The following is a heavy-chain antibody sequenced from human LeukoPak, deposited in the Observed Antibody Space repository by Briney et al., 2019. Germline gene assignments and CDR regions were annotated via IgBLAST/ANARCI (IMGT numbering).Heavy chain of an antibody. V-gene: IGHV3-23*01. Sequence: GGSLRLSCAASGFSFSSYNMNWVRQAPGKGLEWVSAISGSGGSTYYADSVKGRFTISRDNSKNTLYLQMNSLRAEDTAVYYCANLDYGDYPSGCWGQGTLVTVSS. CDR2: ISGSGGST. CDR1: GFSFSSYN. CDR3: ANLDYGDYPSGC. D-gene: IGHD4-17*01. J-gene: IGHJ4*02.